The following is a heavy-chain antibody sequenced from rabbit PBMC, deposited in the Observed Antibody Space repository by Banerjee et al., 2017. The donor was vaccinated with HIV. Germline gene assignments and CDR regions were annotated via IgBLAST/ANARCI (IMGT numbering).Heavy chain of an antibody. D-gene: IGHD6-1*01. V-gene: IGHV1S7*01. J-gene: IGHJ4*01. CDR1: RFDLSTYS. Sequence: QLAESGGGPVQPGGSLKLSCKASRFDLSTYSMSWVRQAPGKGLEWIGYIVPIYGVTYYASWVNGRFTISSHNAQNTLYLQLNSLTAADTATYFCVREAGYGGYGDANLWGQGTLVTVS. CDR3: VREAGYGGYGDANL. CDR2: IVPIYGVT.